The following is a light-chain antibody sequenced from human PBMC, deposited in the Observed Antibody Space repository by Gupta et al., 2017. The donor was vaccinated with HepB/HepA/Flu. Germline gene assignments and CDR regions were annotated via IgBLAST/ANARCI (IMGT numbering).Light chain of an antibody. CDR1: LDINKD. V-gene: IGKV3-11*01. CDR3: QHRTKWPPYT. CDR2: GAS. Sequence: EVLLPQSPATLSLSPGERATLSCNSSLDINKDLAWYQQKGGQAPRLLIYGASRRVTGSPARSISSSSGTHFAPTVISLDAEDVAVYFCQHRTKWPPYTFGQGTRVEIK. J-gene: IGKJ1*01.